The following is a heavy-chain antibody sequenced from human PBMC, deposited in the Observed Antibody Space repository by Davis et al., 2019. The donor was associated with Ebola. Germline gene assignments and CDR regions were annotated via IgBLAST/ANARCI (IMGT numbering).Heavy chain of an antibody. D-gene: IGHD3-22*01. CDR2: INPITGGT. CDR3: AREGGRYYDSSGYVFDI. V-gene: IGHV1-46*01. Sequence: ASVQVSCKASGYRFTSSYMHWVRQAPGQGLEWMGLINPITGGTRYAQNFQVRVNMTRDTSTSTVYMELSSLRSEDTAVYYCAREGGRYYDSSGYVFDIWGQGTMVKVSS. J-gene: IGHJ3*02. CDR1: GYRFTSSY.